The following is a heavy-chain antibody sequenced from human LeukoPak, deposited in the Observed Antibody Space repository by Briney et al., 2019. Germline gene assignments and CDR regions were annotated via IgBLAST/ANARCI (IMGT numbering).Heavy chain of an antibody. D-gene: IGHD2-2*02. CDR1: GYTFTSYD. Sequence: GASVKVSCKASGYTFTSYDINWVRQATGQGLEWMGWMNPNSGNTGYAQKFQGRVTMTRNTSISTAYMELSSLRSEDTAVYYCARVECSSTSCYSGYYFDYWGQGTLVTVSS. V-gene: IGHV1-8*01. J-gene: IGHJ4*02. CDR2: MNPNSGNT. CDR3: ARVECSSTSCYSGYYFDY.